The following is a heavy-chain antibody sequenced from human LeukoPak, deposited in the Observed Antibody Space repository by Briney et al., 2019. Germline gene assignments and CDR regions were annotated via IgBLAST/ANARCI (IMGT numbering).Heavy chain of an antibody. V-gene: IGHV3-7*01. CDR3: ARDRQIAY. Sequence: GGSLRLSCAASGFTFSNYWLTWVLQAPGQGLEWVANIKQDGNEKHYVDSVKGRFTISGDNAKNSLYLQMNSLRAEDTAVYYCARDRQIAYWGQGTLVTVSS. CDR1: GFTFSNYW. J-gene: IGHJ4*02. CDR2: IKQDGNEK.